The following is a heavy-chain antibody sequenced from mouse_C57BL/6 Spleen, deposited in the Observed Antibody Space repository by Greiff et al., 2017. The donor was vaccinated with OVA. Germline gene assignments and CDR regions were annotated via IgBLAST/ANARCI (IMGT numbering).Heavy chain of an antibody. J-gene: IGHJ1*03. CDR2: IYPGSGST. Sequence: QVQLQQPGAELVKPGASVKMSCKASGYTFTSYWITWVKQRPGQGLEWIGDIYPGSGSTNYNEKFKSKATLTVDTSSSTAYMQLSSLTSEDSAVDCCARGGREYWYFDVWGTGTTVTVSS. CDR1: GYTFTSYW. V-gene: IGHV1-55*01. CDR3: ARGGREYWYFDV. D-gene: IGHD3-3*01.